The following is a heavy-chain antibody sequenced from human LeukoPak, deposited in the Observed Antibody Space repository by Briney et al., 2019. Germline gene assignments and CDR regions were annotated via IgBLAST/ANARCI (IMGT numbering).Heavy chain of an antibody. D-gene: IGHD3-16*01. J-gene: IGHJ4*02. V-gene: IGHV4-38-2*01. CDR3: ARNASTGYFDY. Sequence: SETLSLTCGVSGNSVSNTYYWGWIRQPPGKGLEWIGSIYNSGSTYYNPSLKSRVTISVDTSKNQFSLKLSSVTAADTAVCYCARNASTGYFDYWGQGTLVTVSS. CDR1: GNSVSNTYY. CDR2: IYNSGST.